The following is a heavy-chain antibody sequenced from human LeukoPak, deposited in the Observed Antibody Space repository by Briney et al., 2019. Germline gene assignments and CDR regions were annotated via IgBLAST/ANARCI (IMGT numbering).Heavy chain of an antibody. J-gene: IGHJ4*02. V-gene: IGHV3-7*01. CDR2: INPDGSHK. D-gene: IGHD2-8*01. CDR3: ARDPLNGALDY. Sequence: PGGSLRLSCAGSGFTFVTSWMGWVRQAPGRGLEWVANINPDGSHKDHVDSVKGRFTISRDNAQKSVYLQMNSLRAEDTAVYYCARDPLNGALDYWGQGVLVTVSS. CDR1: GFTFVTSW.